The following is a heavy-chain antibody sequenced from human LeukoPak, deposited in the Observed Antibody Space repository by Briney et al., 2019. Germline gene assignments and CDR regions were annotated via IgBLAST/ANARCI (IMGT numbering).Heavy chain of an antibody. Sequence: GGSLRLSCAGSGFTFSSYSMSWVRQAPGKGLEWVSSITRSSIYTYYADSVKGRFTISRDNAKKSLYLQMNSLRTEDTAVYYCVRALYDGSGYYSHFDYWGQGTLVTVSS. D-gene: IGHD3-22*01. CDR2: ITRSSIYT. J-gene: IGHJ4*02. CDR3: VRALYDGSGYYSHFDY. CDR1: GFTFSSYS. V-gene: IGHV3-21*01.